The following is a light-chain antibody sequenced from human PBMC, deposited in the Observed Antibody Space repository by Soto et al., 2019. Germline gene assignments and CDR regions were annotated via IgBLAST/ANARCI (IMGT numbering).Light chain of an antibody. CDR3: PLPSNRPPP. CDR1: QSVSSY. CDR2: DAS. J-gene: IGKJ5*01. V-gene: IGKV3-11*01. Sequence: VWIQSGAPLSFSQRERATLSCMASQSVSSYLAWYQQKPGQAPRLLIYDASNRATCIPARFSGSGSGTDFTLTISSLEPEDFAVYYSPLPSNRPPPSGQGTLPAIK.